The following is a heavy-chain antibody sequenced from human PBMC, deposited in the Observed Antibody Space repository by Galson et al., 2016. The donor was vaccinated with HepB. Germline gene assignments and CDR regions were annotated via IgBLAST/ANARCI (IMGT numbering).Heavy chain of an antibody. CDR1: GFTVTRSY. J-gene: IGHJ4*02. CDR3: ARGLVGSTTAFDS. V-gene: IGHV3-53*05. CDR2: IYSGGAT. D-gene: IGHD1-26*01. Sequence: SLRLSCAASGFTVTRSYMSWARQAPGQGLEWVSVIYSGGATYYTDSVRGRFTISRDDSKNTLFLQMDSLRPKDTAAYYCARGLVGSTTAFDSWGQGTLVAVSS.